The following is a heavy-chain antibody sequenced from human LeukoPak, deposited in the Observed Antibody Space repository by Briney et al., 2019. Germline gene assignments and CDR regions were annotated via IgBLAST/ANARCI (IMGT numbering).Heavy chain of an antibody. D-gene: IGHD3-16*01. CDR3: ARHTWGGRESNFDC. J-gene: IGHJ4*02. CDR2: IYYSGST. CDR1: GGSISSGSYY. Sequence: TSETLSLTCTVSGGSISSGSYYWGWIRQPPGKGLEWIGNIYYSGSTYYSPSLKSRVTISVDTSKNQFYLNLTSVTAADTAVYFCARHTWGGRESNFDCWGQGTLVTVSS. V-gene: IGHV4-39*01.